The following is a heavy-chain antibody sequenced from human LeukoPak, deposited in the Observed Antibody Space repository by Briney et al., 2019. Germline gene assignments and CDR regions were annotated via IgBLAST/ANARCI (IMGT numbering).Heavy chain of an antibody. CDR1: GGSISSYY. J-gene: IGHJ4*02. Sequence: PSQTLSLTCTVSGGSISSYYWSWIRQPPGKGLEWIGYIYYSGSTNYNPSLKSRVTISVDTSKNQFSLKLSSVTAADTAVYYCASHSAGSDFWSGYRFDYWGQGTLVTVSS. V-gene: IGHV4-59*01. CDR2: IYYSGST. D-gene: IGHD3-3*01. CDR3: ASHSAGSDFWSGYRFDY.